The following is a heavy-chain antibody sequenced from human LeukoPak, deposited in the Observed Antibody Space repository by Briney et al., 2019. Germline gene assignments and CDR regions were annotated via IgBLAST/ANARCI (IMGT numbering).Heavy chain of an antibody. CDR3: AKAAYGDYVNWFDP. CDR2: IGGIGAST. J-gene: IGHJ5*02. D-gene: IGHD4-17*01. CDR1: GFTFSSHA. Sequence: GGSLRLSCAASGFTFSSHAMNWVRQAPGKGLEWVSSIGGIGASTYYADSVKGRFTISRDNSKNTLYLQMNSLRGEDTALYYCAKAAYGDYVNWFDPWGQGILVIASS. V-gene: IGHV3-23*01.